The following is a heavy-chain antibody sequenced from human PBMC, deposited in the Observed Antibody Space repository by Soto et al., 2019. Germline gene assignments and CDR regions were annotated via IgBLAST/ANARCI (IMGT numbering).Heavy chain of an antibody. Sequence: SETLSLTCTVSGGSISSGDYYWSWIRQPPGKGLEWIGYIYYSGSTYYNPSLKSRVTISVDTSKNQFSLKLSSVTAADTAVYYCARALPPITMVRGVPSGYYYGMDVWGQGTTVTVSS. CDR2: IYYSGST. V-gene: IGHV4-30-4*01. D-gene: IGHD3-10*01. CDR3: ARALPPITMVRGVPSGYYYGMDV. CDR1: GGSISSGDYY. J-gene: IGHJ6*02.